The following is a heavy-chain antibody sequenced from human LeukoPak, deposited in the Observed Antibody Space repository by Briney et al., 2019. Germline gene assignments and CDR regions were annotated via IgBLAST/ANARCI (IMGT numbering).Heavy chain of an antibody. J-gene: IGHJ4*02. CDR3: ASRSGYSSSWSSGGYY. V-gene: IGHV3-48*02. Sequence: GGSLRLSCAASGFTFSSYSMNWVRQAPGKGLEWVSYISSSSSTIYYADSVKGRFTISRDNAKNSLYLQMNSLRDEDTAVYYCASRSGYSSSWSSGGYYWGQGMLVTVSS. CDR1: GFTFSSYS. D-gene: IGHD6-13*01. CDR2: ISSSSSTI.